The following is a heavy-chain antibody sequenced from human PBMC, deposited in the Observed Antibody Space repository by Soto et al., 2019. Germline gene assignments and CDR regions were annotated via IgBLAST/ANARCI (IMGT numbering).Heavy chain of an antibody. V-gene: IGHV1-3*01. D-gene: IGHD2-21*02. CDR3: ARGDVMTVSSHFDY. CDR2: INAGNGNT. CDR1: GYTFTNSA. J-gene: IGHJ4*02. Sequence: QVHLVQSGAEVKKPGASVKVSCKASGYTFTNSAMHWVRQAPRQGLEWMGWINAGNGNTKYSQRFQGRVTITRDTSASTAYMELSSLRSEDTAVYSCARGDVMTVSSHFDYWGQGTLVTVSS.